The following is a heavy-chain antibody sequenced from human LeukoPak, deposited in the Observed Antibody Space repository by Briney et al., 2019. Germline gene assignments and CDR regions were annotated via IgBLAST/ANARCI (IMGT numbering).Heavy chain of an antibody. D-gene: IGHD6-19*01. Sequence: PSETLSLTCAVYGGSFSGYYWSWLRQPPGKGLEWIGEINHSGSTNYNPSLKSRVTISVDTSKNQFSLKLSSVTAADTAVYYCARGLAPGWGYYHYYMDVWGKGTTVTISS. CDR1: GGSFSGYY. CDR2: INHSGST. V-gene: IGHV4-34*01. J-gene: IGHJ6*03. CDR3: ARGLAPGWGYYHYYMDV.